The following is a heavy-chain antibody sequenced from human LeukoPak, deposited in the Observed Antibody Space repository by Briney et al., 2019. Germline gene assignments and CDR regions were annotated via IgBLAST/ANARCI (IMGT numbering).Heavy chain of an antibody. J-gene: IGHJ3*02. CDR2: IYYSGST. CDR3: ARHGPVPYYGSGSRKDAFDI. D-gene: IGHD3-10*01. Sequence: SETLSLTCTVSGVSISSSSYYWGWIRQPPGKGLEWIGSIYYSGSTYYNPSLKSRVTISVDTSKNQFSLKLSSVTAADTAVYYCARHGPVPYYGSGSRKDAFDIWGQGTMVTVSS. V-gene: IGHV4-39*01. CDR1: GVSISSSSYY.